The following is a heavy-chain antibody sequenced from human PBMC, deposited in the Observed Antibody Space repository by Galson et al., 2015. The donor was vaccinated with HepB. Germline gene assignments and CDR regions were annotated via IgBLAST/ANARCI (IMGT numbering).Heavy chain of an antibody. Sequence: SVKVSCKVSGYTLTELSMHWVRQAPGKGLEWMGGFDPEDGETIYAQKFQGRVTMTEDTSTDTAYMELSSLRSEDTAVYYCATANFGGSYYFDYWGQGTLVTVSS. V-gene: IGHV1-24*01. J-gene: IGHJ4*02. CDR1: GYTLTELS. CDR3: ATANFGGSYYFDY. CDR2: FDPEDGET. D-gene: IGHD3-16*01.